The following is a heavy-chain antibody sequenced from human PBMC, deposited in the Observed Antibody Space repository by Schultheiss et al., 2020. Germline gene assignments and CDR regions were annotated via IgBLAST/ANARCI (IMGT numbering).Heavy chain of an antibody. V-gene: IGHV4-39*07. D-gene: IGHD3-22*01. CDR2: INHSGST. CDR1: GGSISSSSYY. Sequence: SETLSLTCTVSGGSISSSSYYWGWIRQPPGKGLEWIGEINHSGSTNYNPSLKSRVTISVDTSKNQFSLKLSSVTAADTAVYYCARWTRLGYDSSLYERRQDYFDYWGQGTLVTVSS. J-gene: IGHJ4*02. CDR3: ARWTRLGYDSSLYERRQDYFDY.